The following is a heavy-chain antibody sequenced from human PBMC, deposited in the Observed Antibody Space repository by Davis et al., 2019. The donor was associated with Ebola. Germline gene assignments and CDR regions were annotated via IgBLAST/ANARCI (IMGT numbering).Heavy chain of an antibody. D-gene: IGHD2-21*02. CDR2: IYHSGST. Sequence: LRLSCAASGGSISSGGYSWSWIRQPPGKGLEWIGYIYHSGSTYYNPSLKSRVTISVDRSKNQFSLKLSSVTAADTAVYYCARAPYRLSDYGMDVWGQGTTVTVSS. CDR1: GGSISSGGYS. V-gene: IGHV4-30-2*01. CDR3: ARAPYRLSDYGMDV. J-gene: IGHJ6*02.